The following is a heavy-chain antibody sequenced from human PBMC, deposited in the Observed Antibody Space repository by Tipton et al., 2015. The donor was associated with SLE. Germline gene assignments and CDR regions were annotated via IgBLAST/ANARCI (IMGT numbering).Heavy chain of an antibody. V-gene: IGHV4-61*02. CDR3: ARVYDCGGDCPPGSFDY. CDR2: VYTAGDT. J-gene: IGHJ4*02. Sequence: TLSLTCTVSGGSINRGDYYWTWIRQPAGKGLEWIGRVYTAGDTDYNPSLKSRVTISVDTSKNQFSLKLRPVTAADTAVYYCARVYDCGGDCPPGSFDYWGQGMLVTVSS. CDR1: GGSINRGDYY. D-gene: IGHD2-21*02.